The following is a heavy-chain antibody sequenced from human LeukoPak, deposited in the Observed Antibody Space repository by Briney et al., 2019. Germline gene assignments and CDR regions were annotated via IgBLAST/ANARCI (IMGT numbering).Heavy chain of an antibody. CDR3: ASSITIFGVATPRGDY. J-gene: IGHJ4*02. CDR2: VYYSGST. CDR1: GYSLSSGFY. D-gene: IGHD3-3*01. V-gene: IGHV4-38-2*01. Sequence: SETLSLTCAVSGYSLSSGFYWGWIRQPPGKGLEWIGSVYYSGSTYYNPSLKSRVTIPLDTSKNQFSLKLSSVTAADTAVYYCASSITIFGVATPRGDYWGQGTLVTVSS.